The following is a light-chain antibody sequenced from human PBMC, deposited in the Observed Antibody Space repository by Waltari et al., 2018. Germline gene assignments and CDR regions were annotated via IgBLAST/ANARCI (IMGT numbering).Light chain of an antibody. CDR2: DVS. J-gene: IGLJ2*01. Sequence: QSALTQPASVSGSPGQSITLSCTGTSSDVGGYNYFSWYQQHPGKAPKLMIYDVSHRPAGFSNRFSGSKSGNTASLTISGLQAEDEAHYYCSSYISSDTLELFGGGTSLTV. CDR1: SSDVGGYNY. CDR3: SSYISSDTLEL. V-gene: IGLV2-14*03.